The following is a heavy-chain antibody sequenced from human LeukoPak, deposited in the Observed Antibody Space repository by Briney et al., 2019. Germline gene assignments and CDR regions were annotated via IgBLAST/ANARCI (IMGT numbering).Heavy chain of an antibody. CDR3: ARVGDYALKD. J-gene: IGHJ4*02. D-gene: IGHD3-16*01. CDR2: FYNTGST. CDR1: GGSISSYY. V-gene: IGHV4-4*07. Sequence: SSETLSLTCTVSGGSISSYYWNWIRQPAGKGLEWIGLFYNTGSTSYNPSLKSRVTMSVDTSKNQFSLKLTSVTAADTAVHFCARVGDYALKDWGQGTLVTVSS.